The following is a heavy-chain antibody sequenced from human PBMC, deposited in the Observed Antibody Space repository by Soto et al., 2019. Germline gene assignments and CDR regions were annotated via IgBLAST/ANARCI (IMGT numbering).Heavy chain of an antibody. Sequence: QVQLQESGPGLVKPSQTLSLTCTVSGGSISSGGYYWSWIRQHPGKGLEWIGYIYYSGSTYYNPSHRSRVTISVDTSKNQFSLKLSSVTAADTAVYYCARRPDGSGTPLGYWFDPWGQGTLVTVSS. V-gene: IGHV4-31*03. D-gene: IGHD2-2*01. CDR3: ARRPDGSGTPLGYWFDP. J-gene: IGHJ5*02. CDR2: IYYSGST. CDR1: GGSISSGGYY.